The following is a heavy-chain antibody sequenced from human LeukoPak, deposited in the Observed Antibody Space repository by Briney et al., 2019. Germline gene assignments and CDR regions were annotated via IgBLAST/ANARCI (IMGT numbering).Heavy chain of an antibody. J-gene: IGHJ6*02. CDR3: ARVSGYCSGGRCYGLPSHGMDV. CDR1: GYTFTNYY. V-gene: IGHV1-46*01. D-gene: IGHD2-15*01. Sequence: ASVTVSCTASGYTFTNYYIHWVRQAPGQGLEWMGIINPSGGSTSSAQKFQGRVTMTRDTSTSTVYMEMSSLRSEDTAVYYCARVSGYCSGGRCYGLPSHGMDVWGQGTTVTVSS. CDR2: INPSGGST.